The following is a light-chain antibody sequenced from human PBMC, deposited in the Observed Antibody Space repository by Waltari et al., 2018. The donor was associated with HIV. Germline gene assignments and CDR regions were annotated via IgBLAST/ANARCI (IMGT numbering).Light chain of an antibody. V-gene: IGLV1-44*01. CDR1: RSNIGSNP. CDR2: DNN. CDR3: AARDDSLDGL. J-gene: IGLJ2*01. Sequence: QSVLTQPPSASGTPGQRVTISCSGRRSNIGSNPVSWYQQLPGTATKLLISDNNQRPSGVPDRFSGSKSGTSASLAISGLQSEDEGDYYCAARDDSLDGLFGGGTKLTV.